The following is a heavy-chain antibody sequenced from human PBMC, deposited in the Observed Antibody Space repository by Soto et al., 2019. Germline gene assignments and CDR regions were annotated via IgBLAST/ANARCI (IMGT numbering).Heavy chain of an antibody. CDR3: ARLVEYYDSSGYNWFDP. CDR1: GGSFSGYY. D-gene: IGHD3-22*01. V-gene: IGHV4-34*01. CDR2: INHSGST. J-gene: IGHJ5*02. Sequence: SETLSLTCAVYGGSFSGYYWSWIRQPPGKGLEWIGEINHSGSTNYNPSLKSRVTISVDTSKNQFSLKLSSVTAADTAVYYCARLVEYYDSSGYNWFDPWGQGTLVTVSS.